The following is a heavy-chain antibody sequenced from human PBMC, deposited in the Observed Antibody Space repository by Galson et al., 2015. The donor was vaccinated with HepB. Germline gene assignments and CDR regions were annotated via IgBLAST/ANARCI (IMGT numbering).Heavy chain of an antibody. CDR1: GFTFRSYW. J-gene: IGHJ5*02. Sequence: SLRLSCAAYGFTFRSYWMSWVRQAPGQGLEWVANIQEDGSEKYYVDPVRGRFTISRDNTRNSVNLQMNSLRAEDTAVYYCAVLYSSGWYGGFHPLGQGTLVIVSS. CDR2: IQEDGSEK. CDR3: AVLYSSGWYGGFHP. D-gene: IGHD6-19*01. V-gene: IGHV3-7*03.